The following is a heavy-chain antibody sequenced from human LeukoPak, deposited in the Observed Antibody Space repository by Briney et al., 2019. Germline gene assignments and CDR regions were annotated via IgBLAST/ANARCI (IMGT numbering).Heavy chain of an antibody. CDR1: GGSFSGYY. CDR3: ARLLGYCTNGVCSNWFDP. J-gene: IGHJ5*02. D-gene: IGHD2-8*01. Sequence: SETLSLTCAVYGGSFSGYYWSWIRQPPGKGLEWIGEINHSGSTNYNPSLKSRVTISVDTSKNQFSLKLSSVTAADTAVYYCARLLGYCTNGVCSNWFDPWGQGTLVTVSS. CDR2: INHSGST. V-gene: IGHV4-34*01.